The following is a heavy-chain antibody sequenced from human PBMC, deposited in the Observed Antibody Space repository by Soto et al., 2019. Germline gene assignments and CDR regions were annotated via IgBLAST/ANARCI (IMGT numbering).Heavy chain of an antibody. CDR1: GDTFSSHA. V-gene: IGHV1-69*13. Sequence: SVKVSCKASGDTFSSHAISWVRQAPGQGLEWLGGIIPYFKAANYAQKFQGRVTITADDSTSTAYMDLYSLRSEDTAVYYCARDVPLNYYDGTFSYYAMDVWGQGTTVTVSS. J-gene: IGHJ6*02. CDR3: ARDVPLNYYDGTFSYYAMDV. D-gene: IGHD3-16*01. CDR2: IIPYFKAA.